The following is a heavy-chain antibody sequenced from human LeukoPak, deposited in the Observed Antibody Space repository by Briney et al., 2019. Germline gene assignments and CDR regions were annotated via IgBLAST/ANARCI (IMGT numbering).Heavy chain of an antibody. CDR1: GFTFSSYW. CDR3: ARDWGYCSSTSCHVFDY. Sequence: GGSLRLSCAASGFTFSSYWMSWVRQAPGKGLEWVSVIYIGGSTYYSDSVQGRFTISRDISKNTLYLQMNSLRAEDTAVYYCARDWGYCSSTSCHVFDYWGQGTLVTVSS. D-gene: IGHD2-2*01. CDR2: IYIGGST. V-gene: IGHV3-53*01. J-gene: IGHJ4*02.